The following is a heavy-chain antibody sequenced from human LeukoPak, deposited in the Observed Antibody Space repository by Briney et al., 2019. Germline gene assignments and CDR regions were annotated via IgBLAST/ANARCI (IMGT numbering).Heavy chain of an antibody. V-gene: IGHV4-59*01. Sequence: SETLSLTCTVSGGSISNYYWRWIRQPPGKGLEWLGYIYYSWSTYYNPSLRSRVTLSVDTSKDQFPLKLSSVTAADTAVYYCAREVPSIAAAGSRENWFDPWGQGTLVTVSS. J-gene: IGHJ5*02. D-gene: IGHD6-13*01. CDR2: IYYSWST. CDR1: GGSISNYY. CDR3: AREVPSIAAAGSRENWFDP.